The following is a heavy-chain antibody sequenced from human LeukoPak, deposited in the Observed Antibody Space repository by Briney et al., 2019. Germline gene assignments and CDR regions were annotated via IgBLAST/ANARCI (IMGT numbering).Heavy chain of an antibody. V-gene: IGHV4-34*01. Sequence: SETLSLTCAVYGGSFSGYYWSWIRQPPGKGLEWMGEINHSGSTNYNPSLKSRVTISVDTSKNQFSLKLSSVTAADTAVYYCARRRRAGNWGYPYYFDYWGQGTLVTVSS. CDR3: ARRRRAGNWGYPYYFDY. J-gene: IGHJ4*02. CDR2: INHSGST. CDR1: GGSFSGYY. D-gene: IGHD7-27*01.